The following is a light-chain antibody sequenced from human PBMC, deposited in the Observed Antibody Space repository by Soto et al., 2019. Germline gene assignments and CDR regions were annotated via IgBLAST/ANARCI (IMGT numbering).Light chain of an antibody. J-gene: IGKJ5*01. CDR1: QSVSSSY. V-gene: IGKV3-20*01. CDR3: QQYGSSPSIT. CDR2: GAS. Sequence: EIVLTQSPGTLSLSPGERATLSCRASQSVSSSYLAWYQQKPGQAPRLLIYGASSRATGIPDRFSGSGSGTDVTLTSSRLEPEDFAVYYCQQYGSSPSITFGQGTRLEIK.